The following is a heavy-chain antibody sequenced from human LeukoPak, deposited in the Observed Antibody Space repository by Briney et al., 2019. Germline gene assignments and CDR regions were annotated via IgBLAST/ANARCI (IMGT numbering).Heavy chain of an antibody. CDR2: IYYSGST. V-gene: IGHV4-39*01. CDR3: ARVTNDFWSGYDY. J-gene: IGHJ4*02. Sequence: SETLSLTCTVSGGSISSSSYYWGWIRQPPGKGLEWIGSIYYSGSTYYNPSLKSRVTISVDTSKNQFSLKLSSVTAADTAVYYCARVTNDFWSGYDYWGQGTLVTVSS. CDR1: GGSISSSSYY. D-gene: IGHD3-3*01.